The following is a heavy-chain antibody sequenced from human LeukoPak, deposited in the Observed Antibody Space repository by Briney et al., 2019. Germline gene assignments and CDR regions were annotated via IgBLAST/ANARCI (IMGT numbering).Heavy chain of an antibody. CDR3: ARKLYDSSRYGQTYYFDY. V-gene: IGHV1-18*01. D-gene: IGHD3-22*01. J-gene: IGHJ4*02. CDR1: GYTFTSYG. CDR2: ISPYNGNT. Sequence: GASVKVSCKASGYTFTSYGISWVRQAPGQGLEWMGWISPYNGNTNYAQKLQGRVTMTTDTSTSTAYMDPRSLRSDDTAVYYCARKLYDSSRYGQTYYFDYWGQGTLVTVSS.